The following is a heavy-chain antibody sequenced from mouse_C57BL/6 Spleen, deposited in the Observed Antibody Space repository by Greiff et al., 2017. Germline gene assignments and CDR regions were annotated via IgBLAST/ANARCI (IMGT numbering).Heavy chain of an antibody. CDR3: ARGTAQATAWVAY. J-gene: IGHJ3*01. CDR1: GFTFSSYG. CDR2: ISSGGSYT. Sequence: EVKLVESGGDLVKPGGSLKLSCAASGFTFSSYGMSWVRQTPDKRLEWVATISSGGSYTYYPASVKGRFTISRDNAKNTLYLQMSSLKSEDTAMYYCARGTAQATAWVAYWGQGTLVTVSA. V-gene: IGHV5-6*02. D-gene: IGHD3-2*02.